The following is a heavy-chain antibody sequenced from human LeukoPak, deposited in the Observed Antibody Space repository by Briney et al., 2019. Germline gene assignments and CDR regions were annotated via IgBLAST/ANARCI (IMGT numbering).Heavy chain of an antibody. Sequence: SETLSLTCTVSGDSISSRSYYWGWIRQPPGKGLEWIGNIYYSGSAYYNPSLKSRVTISEDTSKNQFSLKLSSVTAADTAMYYCARIINWYCDLWGRGTLVTVSS. CDR3: ARIINWYCDL. V-gene: IGHV4-39*01. J-gene: IGHJ2*01. CDR1: GDSISSRSYY. CDR2: IYYSGSA.